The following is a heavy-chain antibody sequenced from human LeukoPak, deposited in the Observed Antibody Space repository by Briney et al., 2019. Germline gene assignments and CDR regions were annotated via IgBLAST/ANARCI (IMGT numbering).Heavy chain of an antibody. CDR3: ARDRVVGRFPLPRNYYYMDV. CDR1: GGSISSGGYY. D-gene: IGHD2-15*01. V-gene: IGHV4-30-2*01. CDR2: IYHSGST. Sequence: SETLSLTCTVSGGSISSGGYYWSWIRQPPGKGLEWIGYIYHSGSTYYNPSLKSRVTISVDRSKNQFSLKLSSVTAADTAVYYCARDRVVGRFPLPRNYYYMDVWGKGTTVTVSS. J-gene: IGHJ6*03.